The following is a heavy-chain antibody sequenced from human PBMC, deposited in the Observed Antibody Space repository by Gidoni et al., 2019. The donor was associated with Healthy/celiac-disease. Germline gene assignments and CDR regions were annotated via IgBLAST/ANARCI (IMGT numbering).Heavy chain of an antibody. J-gene: IGHJ6*03. V-gene: IGHV3-21*01. CDR2: ISSSSSYI. D-gene: IGHD1-1*01. CDR3: ARVGTPRRPYYYYYMDV. CDR1: GFTFSSYR. Sequence: EVQLVESGGGLLKPGGSMRLSCAASGFTFSSYRMNWVRQAPGKGLEWDSSISSSSSYIYYADSVKGRFTISSDNAKNSLYLQISSLRAEDTAVYYCARVGTPRRPYYYYYMDVWGKGTTVTVSS.